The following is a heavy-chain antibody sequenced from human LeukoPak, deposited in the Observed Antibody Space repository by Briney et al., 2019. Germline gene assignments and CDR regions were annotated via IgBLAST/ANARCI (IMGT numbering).Heavy chain of an antibody. CDR3: ARDKDSSGWYYFDD. CDR1: GFTFSSYS. V-gene: IGHV3-21*01. D-gene: IGHD6-19*01. Sequence: GGSLRLSCTASGFTFSSYSMNWVRQAPGKGLEWVSSISGSTTYIYYADSVKGRFTISRDSAKNSLYLQMNSLRAEDTAVYYCARDKDSSGWYYFDDWGQGTLVTVSS. J-gene: IGHJ4*02. CDR2: ISGSTTYI.